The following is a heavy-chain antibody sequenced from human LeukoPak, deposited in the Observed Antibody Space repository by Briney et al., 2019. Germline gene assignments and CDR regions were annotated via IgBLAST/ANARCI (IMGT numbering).Heavy chain of an antibody. D-gene: IGHD5-12*01. Sequence: SETLSLTCAVYGGSFSGYYWSWIRQPAGKGLEWIGRIYSTGTTYYKPSLKSRVTMSVDTSHNQFFLKLNSVTAADTAVYYCAREARSGYEGFWSDPWGQGTVVTVSS. V-gene: IGHV4-4*07. CDR3: AREARSGYEGFWSDP. J-gene: IGHJ5*02. CDR1: GGSFSGYY. CDR2: IYSTGTT.